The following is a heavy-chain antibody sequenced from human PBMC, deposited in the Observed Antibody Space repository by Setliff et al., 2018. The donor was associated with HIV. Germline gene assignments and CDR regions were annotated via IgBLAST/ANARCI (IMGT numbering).Heavy chain of an antibody. CDR1: GYTFTGYH. J-gene: IGHJ4*02. CDR2: INPNSGGT. Sequence: ASVKVSCKTSGYTFTGYHMHWVRQAPGQGLEWMGWINPNSGGTIYAQKFQDRVTMTRDTSSSTAYMELSRLRSDDTAVYYCATGRDSSGYYFLDDYWGRGTLVTVSS. CDR3: ATGRDSSGYYFLDDY. D-gene: IGHD3-22*01. V-gene: IGHV1-2*02.